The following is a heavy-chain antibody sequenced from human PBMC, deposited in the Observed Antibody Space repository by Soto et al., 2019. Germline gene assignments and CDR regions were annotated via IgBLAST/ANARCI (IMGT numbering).Heavy chain of an antibody. CDR1: GFTFSSCA. D-gene: IGHD1-26*01. V-gene: IGHV3-23*01. CDR3: ARLAVRGSYHGDDY. J-gene: IGHJ4*02. Sequence: GGSLRLSCAASGFTFSSCAMSWVRQAPGKGLEWVSSISGSGGSTYYADPVKGRFTISRDNSKNTLYLQMNSLRVEDSAVYYCARLAVRGSYHGDDYWGQGTLVTVSS. CDR2: ISGSGGST.